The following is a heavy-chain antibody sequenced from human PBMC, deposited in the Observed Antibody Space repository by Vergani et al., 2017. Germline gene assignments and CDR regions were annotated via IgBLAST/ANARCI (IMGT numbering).Heavy chain of an antibody. D-gene: IGHD2-15*01. CDR2: IIPMFDIT. V-gene: IGHV1-69*04. CDR1: EGTFTTYN. CDR3: ARECPRGGSNSQVCN. Sequence: QVHLVHSGGEVKKPCSSVSVSCKASEGTFTTYNFNWVRQAPGQGLEWMGRIIPMFDITNHAQKFQGRVTLTSYKSTNSAYMELSSLRSEDTAVYYCARECPRGGSNSQVCNWVQGTLVTVSS. J-gene: IGHJ4*02.